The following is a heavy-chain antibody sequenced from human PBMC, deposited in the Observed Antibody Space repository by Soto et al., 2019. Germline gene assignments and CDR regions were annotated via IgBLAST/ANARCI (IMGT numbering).Heavy chain of an antibody. CDR1: GCSISSSSYY. CDR3: ASHEPPGVRWIQFGWYDAFDF. Sequence: SETLSLTCTISGCSISSSSYYWGWIRQPPGKGLEWIGSIYYSGSTYYNPSLKSRVTISVDTSKNQFSLKLSSVTAADTAVYYCASHEPPGVRWIQFGWYDAFDFWGQGKMVTVSS. J-gene: IGHJ3*01. D-gene: IGHD5-18*01. CDR2: IYYSGST. V-gene: IGHV4-39*01.